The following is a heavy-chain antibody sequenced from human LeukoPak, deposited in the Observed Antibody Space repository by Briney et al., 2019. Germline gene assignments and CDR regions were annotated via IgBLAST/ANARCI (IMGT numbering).Heavy chain of an antibody. D-gene: IGHD1-1*01. CDR3: ARDFTGTEYFDY. CDR1: GFTFSSYG. Sequence: EGSLRLSCAASGFTFSSYGMHWVRQAPGKGLEWVAVIWYDGSNKYYADSVKGRFTISRDNSKNTLYLQMNSLRAEDTAVYYCARDFTGTEYFDYWGQGTLVTVSS. V-gene: IGHV3-33*01. CDR2: IWYDGSNK. J-gene: IGHJ4*02.